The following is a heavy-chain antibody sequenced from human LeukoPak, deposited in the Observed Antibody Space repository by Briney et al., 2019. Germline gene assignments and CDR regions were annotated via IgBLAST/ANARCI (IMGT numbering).Heavy chain of an antibody. J-gene: IGHJ4*02. CDR1: GFTFSSYS. D-gene: IGHD2-2*01. CDR3: ARLSTSWYDDIDY. V-gene: IGHV3-21*01. Sequence: PEGSLGLSCAASGFTFSSYSMNWVRQAPGKGLEWVSSISSSSSYIYYAESVKGRFTISRDNAKNSLYLQMNSLRAEDTAVYYCARLSTSWYDDIDYWGQGTLVTVSS. CDR2: ISSSSSYI.